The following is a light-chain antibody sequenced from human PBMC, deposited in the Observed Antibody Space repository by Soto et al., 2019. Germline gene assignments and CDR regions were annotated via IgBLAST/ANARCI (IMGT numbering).Light chain of an antibody. V-gene: IGLV1-51*01. CDR2: DNN. CDR3: GSWDSSRNVVV. Sequence: QSVLTQPPSVSAAPGQKVTISCSGSRSNIRNNYVSWYQQLPGTAPKLLIYDNNKRPSGIPDRFSASKSGTSATLGSSGLQTGDEADYYCGSWDSSRNVVVFGGGTKLTVL. J-gene: IGLJ3*02. CDR1: RSNIRNNY.